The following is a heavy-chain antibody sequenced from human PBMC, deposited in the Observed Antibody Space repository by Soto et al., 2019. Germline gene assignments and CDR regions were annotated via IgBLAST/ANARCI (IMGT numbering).Heavy chain of an antibody. CDR2: INAGNGNT. D-gene: IGHD3-22*01. V-gene: IGHV1-3*01. CDR1: GYTFISYA. Sequence: GASVKVSCKASGYTFISYAMHWVRQAPGQRLEWMGWINAGNGNTKYSQKFQGRVTITRDTSASTAYMELSSLRSEDTAVYYCARNDYYDSSGLSWFEPWSQGTLVTVSS. CDR3: ARNDYYDSSGLSWFEP. J-gene: IGHJ5*02.